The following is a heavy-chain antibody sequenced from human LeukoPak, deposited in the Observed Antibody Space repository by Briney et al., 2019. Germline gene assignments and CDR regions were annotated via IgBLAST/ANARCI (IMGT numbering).Heavy chain of an antibody. D-gene: IGHD4-17*01. Sequence: GGSLRLSCAASGFTFSDYYMSWIRQAPGKGLEWVSYISSSGSTIYYADSVKGRFTFSRDNAKNSLYLQMNSLRDEDTAVYYCARAGRLQYGDYVAFDYWGQGTLVTVSS. CDR2: ISSSGSTI. J-gene: IGHJ4*02. CDR1: GFTFSDYY. V-gene: IGHV3-11*01. CDR3: ARAGRLQYGDYVAFDY.